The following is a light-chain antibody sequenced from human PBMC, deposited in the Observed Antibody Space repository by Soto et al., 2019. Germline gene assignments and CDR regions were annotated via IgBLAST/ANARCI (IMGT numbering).Light chain of an antibody. CDR2: GGY. CDR3: LSRSNRIP. V-gene: IGKV3-11*01. CDR1: QSVRSKH. Sequence: PGERATRTDMASQSVRSKHLAWYQQKPGQAPRRLIYGGYSRATGIPARFSGSGSGTDFTLTISSLEPEDLAVYCCLSRSNRIPFGQLTRPAI. J-gene: IGKJ5*01.